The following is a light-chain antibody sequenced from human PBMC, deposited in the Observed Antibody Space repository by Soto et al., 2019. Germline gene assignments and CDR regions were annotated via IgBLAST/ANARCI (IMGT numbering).Light chain of an antibody. CDR3: QQYNSYSRT. CDR2: DAS. V-gene: IGKV1-5*01. CDR1: QSISSW. Sequence: DIQMTQSPSTLSASVGDRVTIPCRASQSISSWLAWYQQKPGKAPKLLIYDASSLESGVPSRFSGSGSGTEFTLTISSLQPDECATDDGQQYNSYSRTCGQGTKVDIK. J-gene: IGKJ1*01.